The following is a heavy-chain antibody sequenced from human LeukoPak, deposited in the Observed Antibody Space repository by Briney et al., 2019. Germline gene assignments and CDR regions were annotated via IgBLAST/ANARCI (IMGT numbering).Heavy chain of an antibody. CDR3: AGSLAAAPPGY. D-gene: IGHD6-13*01. CDR2: IYYSGST. Sequence: PSETPSLTCTVSGGSISSSSYYWGWIRQPPGKGLEWIGSIYYSGSTYYNPSLKSRVTISVDTSKNQFSLKLSSVTAADTAVYYCAGSLAAAPPGYWGQGTLVTVSS. CDR1: GGSISSSSYY. V-gene: IGHV4-39*07. J-gene: IGHJ4*02.